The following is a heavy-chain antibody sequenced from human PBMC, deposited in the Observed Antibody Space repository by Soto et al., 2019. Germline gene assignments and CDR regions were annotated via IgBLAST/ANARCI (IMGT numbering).Heavy chain of an antibody. CDR2: ISGSGIST. J-gene: IGHJ4*02. Sequence: GGSLRLSCAASGLTFSSYAMSWVRQAPGKGLEWVSGISGSGISTYYADSVKGRFTISRDNSKNTLYLQMNSLRAEDTAVYYCAKKTERSAYSSFDYRGKGTLVTVST. CDR3: AKKTERSAYSSFDY. V-gene: IGHV3-23*01. D-gene: IGHD3-22*01. CDR1: GLTFSSYA.